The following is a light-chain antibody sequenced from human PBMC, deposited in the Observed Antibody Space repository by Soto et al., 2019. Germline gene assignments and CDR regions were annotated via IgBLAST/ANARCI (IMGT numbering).Light chain of an antibody. V-gene: IGKV1-5*03. CDR2: QAS. Sequence: DIQMTQSPSTLSASVGDRVTITCRASENINKWLAWYQQRPGTVPKLLIYQASNLESGVPARFSGSGSGTDFTLTISSLQPEDFATYYCQHYKIYTRYSFGQGNK. CDR1: ENINKW. CDR3: QHYKIYTRYS. J-gene: IGKJ2*03.